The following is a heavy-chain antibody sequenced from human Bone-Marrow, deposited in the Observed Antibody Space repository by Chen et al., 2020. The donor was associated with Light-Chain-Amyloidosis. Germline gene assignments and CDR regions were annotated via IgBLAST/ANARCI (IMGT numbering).Heavy chain of an antibody. J-gene: IGHJ4*02. V-gene: IGHV3-11*06. D-gene: IGHD6-19*01. Sequence: QVQLVESGGGLVKPGGSLRLSCSASGLSFSDKYMTWIRQTAGKGLEWVEYIDSRSTYRNYADSAKGRFTISRDNAKNSLYLQMNSLRVEDTGVYYCARGWDSGWSYFDNWGQGTLVTVSS. CDR3: ARGWDSGWSYFDN. CDR1: GLSFSDKY. CDR2: IDSRSTYR.